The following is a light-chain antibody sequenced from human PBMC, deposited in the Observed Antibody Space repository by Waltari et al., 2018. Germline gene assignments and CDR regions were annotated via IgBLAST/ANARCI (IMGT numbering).Light chain of an antibody. V-gene: IGLV1-40*01. CDR2: GNW. CDR1: SSNMGAGRH. CDR3: QSYDNILGGSV. J-gene: IGLJ2*01. Sequence: QSVLTQPPPVSGATGQRVTIPCTGSSSNMGAGRHVHWYQQLPGTAPKLLLFGNWYRPSGVPDRFSGSKSGTSASLAIAGLQAEDEAEYYCQSYDNILGGSVFGGGTKLTVL.